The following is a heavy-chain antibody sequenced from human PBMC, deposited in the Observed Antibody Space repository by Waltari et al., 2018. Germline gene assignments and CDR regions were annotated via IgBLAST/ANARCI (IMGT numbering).Heavy chain of an antibody. V-gene: IGHV4-34*01. CDR2: INHSGST. CDR3: ARGRYYYGSGPNWFDP. J-gene: IGHJ5*02. CDR1: GGSFSGYY. Sequence: QVQLQQWGAGLLKPSETLSLTCAVYGGSFSGYYWSWIRQPPGKGLEWIGEINHSGSTNYNPSLKSRVTISVDTSKNQFSLKLSSVTAADTAVYYCARGRYYYGSGPNWFDPWGQGTLVTVSS. D-gene: IGHD3-10*01.